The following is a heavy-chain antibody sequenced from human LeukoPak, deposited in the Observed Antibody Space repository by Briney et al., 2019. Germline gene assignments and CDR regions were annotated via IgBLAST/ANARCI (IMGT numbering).Heavy chain of an antibody. V-gene: IGHV4-30-2*01. J-gene: IGHJ3*02. CDR2: INHSGST. CDR3: ARVARRRAFDI. CDR1: GGSISSGGYY. Sequence: SQTLSLTCTVSGGSISSGGYYWSWIRQPPGKGLEWIGEINHSGSTNYNPSLKSRVTISVDTSKNQFSLKLSSVTAADTAVYYCARVARRRAFDIWGQGTMVTVSS.